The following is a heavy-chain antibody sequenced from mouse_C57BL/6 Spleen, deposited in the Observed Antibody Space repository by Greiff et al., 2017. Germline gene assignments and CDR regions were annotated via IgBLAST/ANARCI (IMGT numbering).Heavy chain of an antibody. CDR3: ARSGAGRYFGV. V-gene: IGHV1-82*01. Sequence: QVQLKQSGPELVKPGASVKISCKASGYAFSSSWMNWVKQRPGKGLEWIGRIYPGDGDTNYNGKFKGKATLTADKSSSTAYMQLSSLTSEDSAVYFCARSGAGRYFGVWGTGTTVTVSS. CDR2: IYPGDGDT. J-gene: IGHJ1*03. CDR1: GYAFSSSW. D-gene: IGHD4-1*01.